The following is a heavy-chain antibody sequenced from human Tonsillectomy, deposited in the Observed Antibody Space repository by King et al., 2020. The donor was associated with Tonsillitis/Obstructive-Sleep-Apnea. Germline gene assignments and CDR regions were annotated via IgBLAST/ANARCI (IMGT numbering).Heavy chain of an antibody. Sequence: DVQLVESGGGLVQPGGSLRLSCAASGFTFSRYSMNWVRQAPGKGLEWVSYISSSSSTIYYVVSVRGRFTMSREEAKNSLYLQMSSLRDEDTAVYYCARGPAVVPAAIYWYFDLWGRGTLVTVSS. CDR2: ISSSSSTI. V-gene: IGHV3-48*02. CDR3: ARGPAVVPAAIYWYFDL. CDR1: GFTFSRYS. J-gene: IGHJ2*01. D-gene: IGHD2-2*02.